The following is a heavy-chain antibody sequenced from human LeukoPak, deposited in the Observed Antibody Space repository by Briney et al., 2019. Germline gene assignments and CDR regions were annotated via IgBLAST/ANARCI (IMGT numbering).Heavy chain of an antibody. CDR2: ISYDGSNK. J-gene: IGHJ4*02. V-gene: IGHV3-30*04. Sequence: GRSLRLSCAASGFTFSNHAMHWVRQAPGKGLEWVAVISYDGSNKYYADSVKGRFTISRDNSKNTLYLQMNSLRAEDTAVYYCAKDKYVLWFGELGKYYFDYWGQGTLVTVSS. CDR3: AKDKYVLWFGELGKYYFDY. CDR1: GFTFSNHA. D-gene: IGHD3-10*01.